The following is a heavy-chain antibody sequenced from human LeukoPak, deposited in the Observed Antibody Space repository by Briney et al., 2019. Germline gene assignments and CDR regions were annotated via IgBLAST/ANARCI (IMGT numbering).Heavy chain of an antibody. CDR1: GFTFSSYS. D-gene: IGHD3-9*01. Sequence: GGSLRLSCAASGFTFSSYSMNWVRQAPGKGLEWVSYISSSSSTIYYADSVKGRFTISRDNAKNPLYLQMNSLRAEDTAVYYCARGLQLRYFDWYYGMDVWGQGTTVTVSS. CDR2: ISSSSSTI. V-gene: IGHV3-48*04. J-gene: IGHJ6*02. CDR3: ARGLQLRYFDWYYGMDV.